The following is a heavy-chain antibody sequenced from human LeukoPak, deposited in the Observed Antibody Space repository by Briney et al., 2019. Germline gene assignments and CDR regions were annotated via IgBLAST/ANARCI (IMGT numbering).Heavy chain of an antibody. V-gene: IGHV3-30*18. Sequence: ETFQRLSCAASDFTFSCYGMHWGRLAPGKGAERVTVISGDGSRKYYPDFVRGRLTISRDNSKNTLYLQMNRLRAADTAVYYCAKVRARGAYGDYLNYFESWGQGTLVTVSS. D-gene: IGHD4-17*01. CDR3: AKVRARGAYGDYLNYFES. CDR1: DFTFSCYG. CDR2: ISGDGSRK. J-gene: IGHJ4*02.